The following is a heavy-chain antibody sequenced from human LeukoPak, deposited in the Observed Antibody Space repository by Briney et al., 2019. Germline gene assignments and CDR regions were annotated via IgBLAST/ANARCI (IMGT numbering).Heavy chain of an antibody. V-gene: IGHV4-4*09. CDR3: ARRVLRRLDSDYLDY. CDR2: IYTSGST. CDR1: GGSISSYY. Sequence: PSETLSLTCTVSGGSISSYYWSWIRQPPGKGLEWIGYIYTSGSTNYNPSLKSRVTISVDTSKNQFSLKLSSVTAADTAVYYCARRVLRRLDSDYLDYWGQGTLVTVSS. D-gene: IGHD5-18*01. J-gene: IGHJ4*02.